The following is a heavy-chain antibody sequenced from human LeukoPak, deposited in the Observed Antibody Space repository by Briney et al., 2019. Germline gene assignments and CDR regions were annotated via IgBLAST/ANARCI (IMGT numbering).Heavy chain of an antibody. J-gene: IGHJ5*02. CDR3: ARDYYGSGSYFFDP. V-gene: IGHV1-3*03. D-gene: IGHD3-10*01. Sequence: GASVKVSCKASGYTFTSYAMHWVRQAPGQRLEWMGWINAGNGNTKYSQEFQGRVTITRDTSASTAYMELSSLRSEDMAVYYCARDYYGSGSYFFDPWGQGTLVTVSS. CDR2: INAGNGNT. CDR1: GYTFTSYA.